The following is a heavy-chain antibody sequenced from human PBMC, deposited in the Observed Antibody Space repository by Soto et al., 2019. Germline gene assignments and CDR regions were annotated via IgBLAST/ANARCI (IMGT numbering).Heavy chain of an antibody. CDR1: VQTQGDLS. V-gene: IGHV1-24*01. CDR2: FDPEGGEA. CDR3: ATPTPLRGTLITNIIFDF. Sequence: LSSAVSVQTQGDLSICWVKQAQGKGLEWMGVFDPEGGEAIYGHKWHCRVTVTEDTVTDTAYMELSGLKSDDTAVYYCATPTPLRGTLITNIIFDFLVQGTSVIVSS. J-gene: IGHJ4*02. D-gene: IGHD3-10*01.